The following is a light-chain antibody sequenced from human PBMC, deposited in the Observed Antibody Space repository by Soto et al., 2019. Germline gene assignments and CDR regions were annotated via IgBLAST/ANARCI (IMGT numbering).Light chain of an antibody. J-gene: IGKJ3*01. CDR3: QQRSNWPGT. V-gene: IGKV3-11*01. CDR1: QSVGTY. Sequence: VFTQSPATLSLSPGERAILSCRASQSVGTYLAWYQQKLGQAPRLLIYAASNRATGIPARFGGSGSGTDFTLTINSLEPEDVAVYYCQQRSNWPGTFGPGTKVDIK. CDR2: AAS.